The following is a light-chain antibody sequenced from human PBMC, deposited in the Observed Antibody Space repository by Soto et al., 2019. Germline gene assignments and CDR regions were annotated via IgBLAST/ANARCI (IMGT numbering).Light chain of an antibody. CDR1: QYIASK. CDR3: QQYNNWPLT. V-gene: IGKV3-15*01. J-gene: IGKJ4*01. Sequence: EVVITQSPATLSVSPGERATLSCRASQYIASKLAWYQQKLGQAPRLLIYDASTRATGIPARFSGSGSGTEFTLIISSLQSEDFAVYYCQQYNNWPLTFGGGTKVDIK. CDR2: DAS.